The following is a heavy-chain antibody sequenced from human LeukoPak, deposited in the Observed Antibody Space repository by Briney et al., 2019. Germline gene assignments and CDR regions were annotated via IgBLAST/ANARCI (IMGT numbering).Heavy chain of an antibody. V-gene: IGHV1-58*01. CDR2: IVVGSGNT. CDR3: AATTEDHKKDYYYFAMDV. J-gene: IGHJ6*02. Sequence: ASVKVSCKASEFTFARSTLQWVRQARGQRLEWLGWIVVGSGNTNYAQKFQERVTLTRDISTNAASMELSSLRSEDTAVYYCAATTEDHKKDYYYFAMDVWGQGTTVTVSS. CDR1: EFTFARST. D-gene: IGHD1-14*01.